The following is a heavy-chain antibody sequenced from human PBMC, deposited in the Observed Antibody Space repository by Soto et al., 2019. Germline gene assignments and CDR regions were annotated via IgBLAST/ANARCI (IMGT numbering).Heavy chain of an antibody. D-gene: IGHD3-9*01. J-gene: IGHJ4*02. Sequence: QVQLVQSGAEVKKPGSSVKVSCKASVGTFSSYTISWVRQAPGQGLEWMGRIIPILGIANYAQKFQGRVTITADKSTSTAYMELSSLRSEDTAVYYCAILRYFDWLPATPFDYWGQGTLVTVSS. CDR3: AILRYFDWLPATPFDY. CDR1: VGTFSSYT. CDR2: IIPILGIA. V-gene: IGHV1-69*02.